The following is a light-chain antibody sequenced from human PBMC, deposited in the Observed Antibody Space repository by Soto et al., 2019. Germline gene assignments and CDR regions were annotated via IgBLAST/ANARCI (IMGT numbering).Light chain of an antibody. V-gene: IGKV1-9*01. J-gene: IGKJ4*01. Sequence: DIQMTQSPSSLSASVGDRVTITCRASQSISGYLNWYQQKPGKAPKVLISGASTLHNGVPSRFSGRGSGTDFTLTISSLQPEDFATYYCQQLNSYRSFGGGTKVDIK. CDR2: GAS. CDR1: QSISGY. CDR3: QQLNSYRS.